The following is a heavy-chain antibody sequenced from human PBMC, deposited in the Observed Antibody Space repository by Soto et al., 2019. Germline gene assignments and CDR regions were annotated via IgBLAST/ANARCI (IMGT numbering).Heavy chain of an antibody. CDR2: IYSGGST. CDR3: ALGMITFGGVIVISAFDI. Sequence: EVQLVESGGGLVQPGGSLRLSCAASGFTVSSNYMSWVRQAPGKGLEWVSVIYSGGSTYYADSVKGRFTISRDNSKNTLYRQMNSLRAEDTAVYYCALGMITFGGVIVISAFDIWGQGTMVTVSS. J-gene: IGHJ3*02. D-gene: IGHD3-16*02. V-gene: IGHV3-66*01. CDR1: GFTVSSNY.